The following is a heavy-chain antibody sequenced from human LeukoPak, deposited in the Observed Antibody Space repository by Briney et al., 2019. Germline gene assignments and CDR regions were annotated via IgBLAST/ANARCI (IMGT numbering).Heavy chain of an antibody. CDR2: INHSGST. CDR3: ARAGTGTKYNWFVP. V-gene: IGHV4-34*01. J-gene: IGHJ5*02. CDR1: GGSFSTYY. D-gene: IGHD1-7*01. Sequence: SETLSLTCTIYGGSFSTYYWSWIRQPPGKGLEWIGEINHSGSTNYSPSLKSRVTISVETSKNHFSLKLSSVTAADTAVYYCARAGTGTKYNWFVPWGQGTLVPVSS.